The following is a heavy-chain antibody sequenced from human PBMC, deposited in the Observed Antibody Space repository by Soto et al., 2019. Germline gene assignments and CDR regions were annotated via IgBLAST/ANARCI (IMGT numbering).Heavy chain of an antibody. V-gene: IGHV1-8*01. Sequence: ASVKVSCKASGYTFTSYDINWVRQATGQGLEWMGWMNPNSGNTGYAQKFQGRVTMTRNTSISTAYMELSSLRSEDTAVYYCARVDLGYCSGGSCSPGVWFDPWGQGTLVTVSS. CDR2: MNPNSGNT. CDR3: ARVDLGYCSGGSCSPGVWFDP. D-gene: IGHD2-15*01. J-gene: IGHJ5*02. CDR1: GYTFTSYD.